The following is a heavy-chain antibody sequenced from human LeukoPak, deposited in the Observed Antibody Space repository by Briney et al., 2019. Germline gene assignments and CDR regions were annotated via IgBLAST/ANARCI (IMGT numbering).Heavy chain of an antibody. CDR2: INHSGST. V-gene: IGHV4-34*01. CDR1: GGSFSGYY. CDR3: ARGRPVGY. J-gene: IGHJ4*02. Sequence: SETLSLPCAVYGGSFSGYYWSWIRQPPGKGLEWIGEINHSGSTNYNPSLKSRVTISVDTSKNQFSLKLSSVTAADTAVYYCARGRPVGYWGQGTLVSVSS. D-gene: IGHD3-3*01.